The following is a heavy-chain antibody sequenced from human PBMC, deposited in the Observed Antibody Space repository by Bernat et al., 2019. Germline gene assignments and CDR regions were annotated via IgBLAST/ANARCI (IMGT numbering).Heavy chain of an antibody. CDR2: IGTGGDT. J-gene: IGHJ3*02. CDR3: ARERQLEQLDACDI. CDR1: GFTFSDYD. D-gene: IGHD1/OR15-1a*01. Sequence: EVQLVESGGVLVEPGGSLRLSCAASGFTFSDYDMHWVRQSAGKGLEWVSAIGTGGDTYYPGSVKGRFTISRENAKNSLYLQMNSLRAEDTAVYYCARERQLEQLDACDIWGQGTMVIVSS. V-gene: IGHV3-13*01.